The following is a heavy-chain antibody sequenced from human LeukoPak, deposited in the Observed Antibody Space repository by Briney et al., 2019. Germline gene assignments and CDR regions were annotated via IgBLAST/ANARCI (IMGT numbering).Heavy chain of an antibody. CDR3: ARDKINREQLVRTFDY. V-gene: IGHV4-30-2*01. J-gene: IGHJ4*02. CDR2: IYHSGST. D-gene: IGHD6-6*01. Sequence: SETLSLTCTVSGGSISSGGYYWSWIRQPPGKGLEWIGYIYHSGSTYYNPSLKSRVTISVDRSKNQFSLKLSSVTAADTAVYYCARDKINREQLVRTFDYWGQGTLVTVSS. CDR1: GGSISSGGYY.